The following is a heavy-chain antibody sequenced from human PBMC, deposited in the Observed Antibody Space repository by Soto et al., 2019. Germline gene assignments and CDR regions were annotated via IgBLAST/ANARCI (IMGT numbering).Heavy chain of an antibody. CDR3: ARQIRYDSSGSAFDI. D-gene: IGHD3-22*01. J-gene: IGHJ3*02. Sequence: QLQLQESGPGLVKPSETLSLTCTVSGGSISSSSYYWGWIRQPPGKGLEWIGSIYYSGSTYYNPSLKSRVTISVDTSKNQFSLKLSSVTAADTAVYYCARQIRYDSSGSAFDIWGQGTMVTVSS. CDR2: IYYSGST. V-gene: IGHV4-39*01. CDR1: GGSISSSSYY.